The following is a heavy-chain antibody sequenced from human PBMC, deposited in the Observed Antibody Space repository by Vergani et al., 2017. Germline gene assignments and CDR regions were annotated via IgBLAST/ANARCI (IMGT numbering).Heavy chain of an antibody. J-gene: IGHJ3*02. CDR1: GFTFSSYA. Sequence: EVQLLESGGGLVQPGESLRLSCAASGFTFSSYAMSWVRQAPGKGLEWVSSISSSSSYIYYADSVKGRFTISRDNAKNSLYLQMNSLRAEDTAVYYCARDGSEYSSSEDAFDIWGQGTMVTVSS. V-gene: IGHV3-21*01. D-gene: IGHD6-6*01. CDR2: ISSSSSYI. CDR3: ARDGSEYSSSEDAFDI.